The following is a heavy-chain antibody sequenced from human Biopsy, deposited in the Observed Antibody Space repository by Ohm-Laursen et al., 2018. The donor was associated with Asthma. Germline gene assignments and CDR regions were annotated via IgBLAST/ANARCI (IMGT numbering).Heavy chain of an antibody. CDR2: ISVYNGNT. CDR1: GYTFNSAG. Sequence: SVKVSCKTSGYTFNSAGITWVRQAPGQGLEWMGCISVYNGNTKVAQKLQDRVTMITYTSTSTAYMELRSLRSDDTAVYFCARAVDYSHYYGIDVWGQGTTVTVS. V-gene: IGHV1-18*01. J-gene: IGHJ6*02. CDR3: ARAVDYSHYYGIDV. D-gene: IGHD3-10*01.